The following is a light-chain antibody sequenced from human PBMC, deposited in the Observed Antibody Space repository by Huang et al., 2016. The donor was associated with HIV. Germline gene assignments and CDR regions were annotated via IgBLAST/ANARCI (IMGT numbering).Light chain of an antibody. CDR1: QNINSY. V-gene: IGKV1-39*01. J-gene: IGKJ2*01. CDR2: AAS. CDR3: HQSYTAPQT. Sequence: RVTISCRAGQNINSYLTWYQQKPGQAPKLLIYAASTLQSGVPSRFSGSGAGTACTLTISSLQPEDFATYYCHQSYTAPQTFGQGTKLDIK.